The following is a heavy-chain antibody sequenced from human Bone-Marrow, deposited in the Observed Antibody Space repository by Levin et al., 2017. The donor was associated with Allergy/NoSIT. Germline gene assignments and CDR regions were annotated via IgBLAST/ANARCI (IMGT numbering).Heavy chain of an antibody. CDR1: GGSISGYY. CDR2: IFYSGST. Sequence: SQTLSLTCTVSGGSISGYYWSWVRQPPGKGLEWVGHIFYSGSTNYNPSLKSRVTISINTSKNQFSLNLTSVTAADTAFYYCARSVAGEFDHWGQGTLVTVSS. D-gene: IGHD3-10*01. CDR3: ARSVAGEFDH. V-gene: IGHV4-59*01. J-gene: IGHJ4*02.